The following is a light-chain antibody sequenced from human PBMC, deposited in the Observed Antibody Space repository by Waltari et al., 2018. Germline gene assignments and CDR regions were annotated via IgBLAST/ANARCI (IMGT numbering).Light chain of an antibody. J-gene: IGKJ4*01. CDR2: ATS. V-gene: IGKV3-11*01. Sequence: LPCRASQTITSLAWYQQTPGQAPRLLIYATSTRATGIPPRFTGSGSGTDFTLTINGLEPDDSAVYYCQQRSGWPLTFGGGTKVEIK. CDR1: QTITS. CDR3: QQRSGWPLT.